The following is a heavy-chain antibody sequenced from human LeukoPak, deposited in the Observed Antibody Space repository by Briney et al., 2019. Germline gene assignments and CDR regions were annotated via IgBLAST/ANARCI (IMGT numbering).Heavy chain of an antibody. D-gene: IGHD3-10*01. Sequence: GGSLRLSCAATGFTFSSYAMSWVRQAPGKGLELVSAISGSGGSTYYADSVKGRFTISRDNSKNTLYLQMNSLRAEDTAVYYCAQCPYYYGSGSYDPPDYWGQGTLVTVSS. CDR2: ISGSGGST. V-gene: IGHV3-23*01. CDR1: GFTFSSYA. J-gene: IGHJ4*02. CDR3: AQCPYYYGSGSYDPPDY.